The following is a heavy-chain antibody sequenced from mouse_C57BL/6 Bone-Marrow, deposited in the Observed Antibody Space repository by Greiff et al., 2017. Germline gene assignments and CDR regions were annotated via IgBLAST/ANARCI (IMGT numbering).Heavy chain of an antibody. Sequence: QVQLKESGAELAKPGASVKLSCKASGYTFTSYWMHWVKQRPGQGLEWIGYINPSSGYTKYNQKFKDKATLTADKSSSTAYMQLSSLTYEDSAVXDCARWDYGSSYHNWYFDVWGTGTTVTVSS. V-gene: IGHV1-7*01. CDR1: GYTFTSYW. CDR3: ARWDYGSSYHNWYFDV. CDR2: INPSSGYT. D-gene: IGHD1-1*01. J-gene: IGHJ1*03.